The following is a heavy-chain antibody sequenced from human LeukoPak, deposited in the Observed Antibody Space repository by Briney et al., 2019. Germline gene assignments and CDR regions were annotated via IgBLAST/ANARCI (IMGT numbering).Heavy chain of an antibody. CDR1: GFTFSSYD. V-gene: IGHV3-23*01. Sequence: GGSLRLSCAASGFTFSSYDMSWVRQAPGKGLERVSSISGSGGSTYYADSVKGRFTISRDNSKNTLYLQMNSLRAEDTAVYYCAKDLYCSSTSCYEAVYWGQGTLVTVSS. CDR2: ISGSGGST. D-gene: IGHD2-2*01. J-gene: IGHJ4*02. CDR3: AKDLYCSSTSCYEAVY.